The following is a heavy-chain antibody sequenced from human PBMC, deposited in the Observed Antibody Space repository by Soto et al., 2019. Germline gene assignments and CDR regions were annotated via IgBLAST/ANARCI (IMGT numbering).Heavy chain of an antibody. CDR1: GGSISSGHYY. D-gene: IGHD5-12*01. J-gene: IGHJ4*02. CDR2: IYYSGST. V-gene: IGHV4-31*03. CDR3: ARGRGGYDWGDY. Sequence: QVQLQESGPGLVKPSQTLSLTCTVSGGSISSGHYYWSWIRQHPGKGLEWMGHIYYSGSTYYKWSLTRRLTISIDTSNNQFSLKLTSVTAADTAVYYCARGRGGYDWGDYWGQGTLVTVSS.